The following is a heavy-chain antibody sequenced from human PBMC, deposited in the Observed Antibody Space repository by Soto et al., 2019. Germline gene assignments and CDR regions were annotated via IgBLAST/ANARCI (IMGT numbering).Heavy chain of an antibody. J-gene: IGHJ4*02. Sequence: SGTLSPTCTGPGAALESHYWSWVLPPPGKGLGWIGQVFYSGGTNCNPSLKSRATISLNRSTKQLSLNLNAVSAARTDGCYCAISFMVPVDYFDPWGQGTLVTVSS. D-gene: IGHD3-10*01. CDR3: AISFMVPVDYFDP. CDR1: GAALESHY. CDR2: VFYSGGT. V-gene: IGHV4-59*11.